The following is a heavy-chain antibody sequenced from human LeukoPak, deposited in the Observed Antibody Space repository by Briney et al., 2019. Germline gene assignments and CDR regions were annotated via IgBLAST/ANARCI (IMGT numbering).Heavy chain of an antibody. J-gene: IGHJ5*02. CDR3: AREIYCSGGRCYSVKLWFDP. D-gene: IGHD2-15*01. CDR2: IYYSGNT. CDR1: GGSINSSTYY. V-gene: IGHV4-39*07. Sequence: SETLSLTCTVSGGSINSSTYYWGWVRQPPGKGLEWIGNIYYSGNTYYNPSLKSRVTISLDTSKNQFSLKLSSVTAADTAVYYCAREIYCSGGRCYSVKLWFDPWGQGTLVTVSS.